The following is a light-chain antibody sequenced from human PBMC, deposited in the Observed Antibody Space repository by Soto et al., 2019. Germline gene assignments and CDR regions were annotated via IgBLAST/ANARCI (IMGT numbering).Light chain of an antibody. CDR3: QQRSDWPST. CDR2: DAP. J-gene: IGKJ4*01. Sequence: EIVLTQSPATLSLSPGERATLSCRASQSVSSYLAWYQQKPGQAPRLLIYDAPNRATGIPARFSCSGSGTDFTLTISSLEPDDFAVYYCQQRSDWPSTFGGGTKVQIK. CDR1: QSVSSY. V-gene: IGKV3-11*01.